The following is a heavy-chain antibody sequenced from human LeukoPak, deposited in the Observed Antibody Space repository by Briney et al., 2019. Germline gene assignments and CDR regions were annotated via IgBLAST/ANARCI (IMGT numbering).Heavy chain of an antibody. J-gene: IGHJ4*02. CDR3: AKDTYYYDSSGYYSFDY. V-gene: IGHV3-7*03. CDR2: IKEDGTEK. Sequence: GGSLRLSCAASGFTFSSYAMSWVRQAPGKGLEWVANIKEDGTEKNYVDSVKGRFTISRDNSKNTLYLQMNSLRAEDTAVYYCAKDTYYYDSSGYYSFDYWGQGTLVTVSS. CDR1: GFTFSSYA. D-gene: IGHD3-22*01.